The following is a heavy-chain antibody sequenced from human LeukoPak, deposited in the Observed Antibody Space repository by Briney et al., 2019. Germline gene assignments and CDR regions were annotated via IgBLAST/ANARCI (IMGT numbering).Heavy chain of an antibody. CDR1: GFTFSSYS. J-gene: IGHJ5*02. Sequence: PGGSLRLSCAASGFTFSSYSMNWVRQAPGKGLEWVSSISSSSSSYIYYADSVKGRFTISRDNAKNSLYLQMNSLRAEDTAVYYCARDAEPPIAAAGTIDWFDPWGQGTLVTVSS. CDR3: ARDAEPPIAAAGTIDWFDP. D-gene: IGHD6-13*01. V-gene: IGHV3-21*01. CDR2: ISSSSSSYI.